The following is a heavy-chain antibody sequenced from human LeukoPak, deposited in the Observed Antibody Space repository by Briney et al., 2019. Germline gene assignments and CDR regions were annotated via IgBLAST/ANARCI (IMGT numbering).Heavy chain of an antibody. D-gene: IGHD3-10*01. CDR3: ARALRGFGVDNHAFDI. J-gene: IGHJ3*02. CDR2: ISSSSSYI. CDR1: GFTFSSYS. V-gene: IGHV3-21*01. Sequence: GGSLRLSCAASGFTFSSYSMNWVRQAPGKGLEWVSSISSSSSYIYYADSVKGRFTISRDNAKNSLYLQMNSLRAEDTAVYYCARALRGFGVDNHAFDIWGQGTMVTVSS.